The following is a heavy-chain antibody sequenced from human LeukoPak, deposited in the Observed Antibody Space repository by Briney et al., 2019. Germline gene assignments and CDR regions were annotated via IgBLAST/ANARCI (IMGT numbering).Heavy chain of an antibody. D-gene: IGHD1-26*01. Sequence: ASVKVSCKASGYTFTTYGISWVRQAPGQGLEWMGWISAYNGNTNYAQNLQGRVTMTTDTSTSTAYMELRSLRSDDTAVYYCARDSYSGSYCRAFDIWGQGTMVTVSS. J-gene: IGHJ3*02. CDR3: ARDSYSGSYCRAFDI. CDR1: GYTFTTYG. V-gene: IGHV1-18*01. CDR2: ISAYNGNT.